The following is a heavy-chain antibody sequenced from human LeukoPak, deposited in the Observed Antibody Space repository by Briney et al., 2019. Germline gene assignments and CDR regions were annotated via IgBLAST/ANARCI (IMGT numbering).Heavy chain of an antibody. Sequence: GGSLRLSCAASGFTFSSYGMHWVRQAPGKGLEWVAVIWYDGSNKYYADSVKGRFTISRGNSKNTLYLQMNSLRAEDTAVYYCARAIGAVAGFDYWGQGTLVTVSS. CDR3: ARAIGAVAGFDY. CDR1: GFTFSSYG. CDR2: IWYDGSNK. V-gene: IGHV3-33*08. D-gene: IGHD6-19*01. J-gene: IGHJ4*02.